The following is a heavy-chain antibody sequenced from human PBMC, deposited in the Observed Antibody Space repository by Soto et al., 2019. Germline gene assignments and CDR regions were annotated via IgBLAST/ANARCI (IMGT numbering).Heavy chain of an antibody. CDR2: IYFTGSA. V-gene: IGHV4-59*01. J-gene: IGHJ5*02. Sequence: SETLSLTCSLSGGSISNYYWTWIRQSPEKGLEFIGYIYFTGSANYNPSLKSRVTISVDTSKNQFSLKMTSVTAADTAVYYCTGAYYDIDGYILAPWGQGTSVTVSS. CDR1: GGSISNYY. CDR3: TGAYYDIDGYILAP. D-gene: IGHD3-22*01.